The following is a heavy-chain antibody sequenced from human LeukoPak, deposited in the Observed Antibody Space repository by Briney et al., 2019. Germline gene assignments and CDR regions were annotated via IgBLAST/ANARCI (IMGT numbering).Heavy chain of an antibody. D-gene: IGHD2-2*01. J-gene: IGHJ4*02. CDR1: GFTVSSNY. V-gene: IGHV3-53*01. CDR2: IYSGGST. Sequence: GGFLRLSCAASGFTVSSNYMSWVRQAPGKGLEWVSVIYSGGSTYYADSVKGRFTISRDNSKNTLYLQMNSLRAEDTAVYYCAKTFGGVVVVPAIGYYFDYWGQGTLVTVSS. CDR3: AKTFGGVVVVPAIGYYFDY.